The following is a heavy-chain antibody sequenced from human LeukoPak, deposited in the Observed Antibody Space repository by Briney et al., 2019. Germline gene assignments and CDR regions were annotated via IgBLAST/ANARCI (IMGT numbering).Heavy chain of an antibody. J-gene: IGHJ5*02. Sequence: SETLSLTCTVSGGSISSSSYYWGWIRQPPGKGLEWIGEINHSGSTNYNPSLKSRVAISVDTSKNQFSLKLSSVTAADTAVYYCAAYYGSGSYSIGNWFDPWGQGTLVTVSS. CDR1: GGSISSSSYY. CDR3: AAYYGSGSYSIGNWFDP. V-gene: IGHV4-39*07. D-gene: IGHD3-10*01. CDR2: INHSGST.